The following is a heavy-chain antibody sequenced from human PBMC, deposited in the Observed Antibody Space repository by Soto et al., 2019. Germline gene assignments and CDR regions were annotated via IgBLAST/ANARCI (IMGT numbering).Heavy chain of an antibody. Sequence: QVQLVESGGGVVQPGRSLRLSCAASGFTFSSYGMHWVRQAPGKGLEWVAVISYDGSNKYYADSVKGRFTISRDHSKNTLYLQMNSLRAEDTAVYYCAQETYSGPLDYWGQGTLVTVSS. CDR2: ISYDGSNK. J-gene: IGHJ4*02. V-gene: IGHV3-30*18. CDR3: AQETYSGPLDY. D-gene: IGHD2-15*01. CDR1: GFTFSSYG.